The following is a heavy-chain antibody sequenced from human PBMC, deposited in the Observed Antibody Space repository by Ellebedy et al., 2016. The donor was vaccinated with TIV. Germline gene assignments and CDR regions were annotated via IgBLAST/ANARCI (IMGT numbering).Heavy chain of an antibody. J-gene: IGHJ4*02. V-gene: IGHV3-30*18. CDR2: ISYDGSNK. D-gene: IGHD3-16*02. Sequence: GGSLRLSXAASGFTFSSYGMHWVRQAPGKGLEWVAVISYDGSNKYYADSVKGRFTISRDNSKNTLYLQMNSLRAEDTAVYYCAKDALPRGVMITFGGVIVIPWGDYWGQGTLVTVSS. CDR1: GFTFSSYG. CDR3: AKDALPRGVMITFGGVIVIPWGDY.